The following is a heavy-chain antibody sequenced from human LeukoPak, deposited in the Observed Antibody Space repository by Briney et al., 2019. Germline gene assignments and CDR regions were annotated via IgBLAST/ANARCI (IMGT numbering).Heavy chain of an antibody. D-gene: IGHD4-17*01. V-gene: IGHV1-2*06. J-gene: IGHJ4*02. Sequence: ASVKVSCKASGYTFTGYYMHWVRQAPGQGLEWMGRINPNSGGTNYAQKFQGRVTMTRDTSISTAYMELSRLRSDDTTVYYRARDGENGDYFDYWGQGTLVTVSS. CDR2: INPNSGGT. CDR3: ARDGENGDYFDY. CDR1: GYTFTGYY.